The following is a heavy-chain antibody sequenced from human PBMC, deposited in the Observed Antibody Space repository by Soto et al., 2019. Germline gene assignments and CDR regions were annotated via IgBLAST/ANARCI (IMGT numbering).Heavy chain of an antibody. Sequence: PSETLSLTYAVYGGSFSGYYWSWIRQPPGKGLEWIGEINHSGSTNYNPSLKSRVTISVDTSKNQFSLKLSSVTAADTAVYYCAREGIVVVPAAMPDYGDYEGGDAFDIWGQGTMVTVSS. V-gene: IGHV4-34*01. CDR1: GGSFSGYY. CDR3: AREGIVVVPAAMPDYGDYEGGDAFDI. J-gene: IGHJ3*02. CDR2: INHSGST. D-gene: IGHD2-2*01.